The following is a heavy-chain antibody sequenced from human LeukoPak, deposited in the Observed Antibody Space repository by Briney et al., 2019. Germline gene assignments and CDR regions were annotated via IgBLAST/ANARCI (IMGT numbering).Heavy chain of an antibody. CDR2: ISAYNGNT. D-gene: IGHD2-2*01. CDR3: ASFIGYCSSTSCPFEY. CDR1: GYTFTSYG. Sequence: ASVKVSCTASGYTFTSYGISWVRQAPGQGLEWMGWISAYNGNTNYAQKLQGRVTMTTDTSTSTAYMELRSLRSDDTAVYYCASFIGYCSSTSCPFEYWGQGTLVTVSS. V-gene: IGHV1-18*04. J-gene: IGHJ4*02.